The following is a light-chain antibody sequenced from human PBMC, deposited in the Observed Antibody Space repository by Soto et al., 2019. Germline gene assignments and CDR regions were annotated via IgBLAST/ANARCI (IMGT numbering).Light chain of an antibody. CDR3: QKYLSALWT. CDR1: QGISNY. Sequence: DMQMTQSPSSLSASVGDRVTITCRASQGISNYLAWYQQKPGKVPKLLIYAASTLQSGVPSRFSGSGSGTDFTLTISGLQPEDVATYYCQKYLSALWTFGQGTKVDIK. CDR2: AAS. J-gene: IGKJ1*01. V-gene: IGKV1-27*01.